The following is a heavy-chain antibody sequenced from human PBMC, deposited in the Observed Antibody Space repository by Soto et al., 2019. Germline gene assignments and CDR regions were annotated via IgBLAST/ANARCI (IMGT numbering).Heavy chain of an antibody. CDR3: ARIFYYDSSGYSHGYFDY. CDR1: GYTFTSYG. D-gene: IGHD3-22*01. CDR2: ISAYNGNT. V-gene: IGHV1-18*01. J-gene: IGHJ4*02. Sequence: GASVKVSCKASGYTFTSYGISWVRQAPGQGLEWMGWISAYNGNTNYAQKLQGRVTMTTDTSTSTAYMELRSLRSDDTAVYYCARIFYYDSSGYSHGYFDYWGQGTLVTVSS.